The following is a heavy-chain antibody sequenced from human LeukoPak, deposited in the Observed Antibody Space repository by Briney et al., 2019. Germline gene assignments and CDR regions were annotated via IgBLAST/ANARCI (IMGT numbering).Heavy chain of an antibody. V-gene: IGHV3-64*01. J-gene: IGHJ4*02. CDR3: AKDPRAVAADY. D-gene: IGHD6-19*01. CDR1: GFTFSSYA. CDR2: ISSNGGST. Sequence: PGGSLRLSCAASGFTFSSYAMHWVRQAPGKGLEYVSAISSNGGSTYYANSVKGRFTISRDNSKNTLYLQMNSLRAEDTAVYYCAKDPRAVAADYWGQGTLVTVSS.